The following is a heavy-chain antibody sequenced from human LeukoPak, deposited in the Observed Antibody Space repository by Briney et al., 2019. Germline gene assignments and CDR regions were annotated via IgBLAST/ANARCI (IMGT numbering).Heavy chain of an antibody. Sequence: GGSLRLSCAASGFTFSTYSMNWVRQAPGKGLEWVSSISSSSNYIYYADSVKGRFTISRDNAKNSLLLLMNSLRAADTAVYYCAGAKNNYFNYWGQGTLVTVSS. CDR1: GFTFSTYS. CDR3: AGAKNNYFNY. CDR2: ISSSSNYI. J-gene: IGHJ4*02. V-gene: IGHV3-21*01.